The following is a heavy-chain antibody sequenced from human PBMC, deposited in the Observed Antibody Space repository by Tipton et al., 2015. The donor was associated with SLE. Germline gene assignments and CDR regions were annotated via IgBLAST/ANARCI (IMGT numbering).Heavy chain of an antibody. D-gene: IGHD3-3*01. CDR2: IWYDGSNK. CDR3: ARVSPLRFLEWFLDY. Sequence: SLRLSCAASGFTFNSYGMHWVRQPPGKGLEWVAVIWYDGSNKYYADSVKGRFSISRDNSKNTLYLQMNSLRAEDTAVYYCARVSPLRFLEWFLDYWGQGTLVTVSS. V-gene: IGHV3-33*08. CDR1: GFTFNSYG. J-gene: IGHJ4*02.